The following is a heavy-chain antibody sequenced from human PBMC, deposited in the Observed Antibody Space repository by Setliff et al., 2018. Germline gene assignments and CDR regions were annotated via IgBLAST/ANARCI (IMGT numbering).Heavy chain of an antibody. CDR3: ARPSKYYDILTGYYHNWFDP. V-gene: IGHV4-39*01. J-gene: IGHJ5*02. D-gene: IGHD3-9*01. CDR1: GGSISSSSYY. Sequence: SETLSPTCTVSGGSISSSSYYWGWIRQPPGKGREWTGSIFYSGSTYYNPSLKSRVTISVNTSKNQFSLKLSSVTAADTAVYYCARPSKYYDILTGYYHNWFDPWGQGTLVTVSS. CDR2: IFYSGST.